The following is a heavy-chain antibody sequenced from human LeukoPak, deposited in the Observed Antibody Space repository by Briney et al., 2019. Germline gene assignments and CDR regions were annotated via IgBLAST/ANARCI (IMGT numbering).Heavy chain of an antibody. CDR3: ARQGSGILDY. CDR2: IYPSDSDT. CDR1: GYTFSSYW. J-gene: IGHJ4*02. D-gene: IGHD1-26*01. Sequence: GESLNISCKGSGYTFSSYWSGWVRQMPGKGLEWMGIIYPSDSDTRYSPSLQGQVTISADKSISTAYLQWSSLRASDTAMYYCARQGSGILDYWGQGTLVTVSS. V-gene: IGHV5-51*01.